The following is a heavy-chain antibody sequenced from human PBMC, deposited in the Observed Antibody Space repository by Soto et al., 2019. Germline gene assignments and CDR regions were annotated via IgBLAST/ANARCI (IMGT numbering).Heavy chain of an antibody. J-gene: IGHJ3*02. CDR3: TINKVDYGGNSAFDI. CDR2: IKSKTDGGTT. D-gene: IGHD4-17*01. CDR1: GFTFSNAW. V-gene: IGHV3-15*01. Sequence: GGSLRLSCAASGFTFSNAWMSWVRQAPGKGLEWVGRIKSKTDGGTTDYAAPVKGRFTISRDDSKNTLYLQMNSLKTEDTAVYYCTINKVDYGGNSAFDIWGQGTMVTVS.